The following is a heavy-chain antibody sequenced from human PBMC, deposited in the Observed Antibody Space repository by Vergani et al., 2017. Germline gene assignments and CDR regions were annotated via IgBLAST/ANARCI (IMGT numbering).Heavy chain of an antibody. CDR1: GFTFSSYS. D-gene: IGHD3-3*01. CDR3: ARGIPYYDFWSGYYNDYYYYYMDA. Sequence: EVQLVESGGGLVKPGGSLRLSCAASGFTFSSYSMNWVRQAPGKGLEWVSSISSSSSYIYYADSVKGRFTISRDNAKNSLYLQMNSLRAEDTAVYYCARGIPYYDFWSGYYNDYYYYYMDAWGKGTTVTVSS. CDR2: ISSSSSYI. J-gene: IGHJ6*03. V-gene: IGHV3-21*01.